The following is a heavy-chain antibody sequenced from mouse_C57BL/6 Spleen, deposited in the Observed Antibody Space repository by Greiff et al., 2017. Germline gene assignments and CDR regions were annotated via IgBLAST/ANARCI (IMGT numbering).Heavy chain of an antibody. J-gene: IGHJ2*01. CDR3: ARWVYGSSYCFDY. V-gene: IGHV1-42*01. CDR1: GYSFTGYY. D-gene: IGHD1-1*01. Sequence: VHVKQSGPELVKPGASVKISCKASGYSFTGYYMNWVKQSPEKSLEWIGEINPSTGGTTYNQKFKAKATLTVDKSSSTAYMQLKSLTSEDSAVYYCARWVYGSSYCFDYWGQGTTLTVSS. CDR2: INPSTGGT.